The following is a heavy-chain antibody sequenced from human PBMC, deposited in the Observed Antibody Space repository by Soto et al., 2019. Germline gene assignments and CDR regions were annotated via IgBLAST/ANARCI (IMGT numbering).Heavy chain of an antibody. Sequence: QVQLVESGGGVVQPGRSLRLSCAASGFTFSSYGMHWVRQAPGKGLEWVAVISYDGSNKYYADSVKGRFTISRDNSKNTLYLQMNSLRAEDTAVYYCATDCSSTSCYFATAHWGQGTLVTVSS. CDR3: ATDCSSTSCYFATAH. CDR1: GFTFSSYG. D-gene: IGHD2-2*01. CDR2: ISYDGSNK. V-gene: IGHV3-30*03. J-gene: IGHJ4*02.